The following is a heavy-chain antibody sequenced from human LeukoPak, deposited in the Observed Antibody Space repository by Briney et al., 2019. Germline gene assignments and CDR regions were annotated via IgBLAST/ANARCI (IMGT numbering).Heavy chain of an antibody. Sequence: SETLSLTCAVYGGSFSGYYWSWIRQPPGKGLEWIGEINHSGSTNYNPSLKSRVTISVDTSKNQFSLKLSSVTAADTAVYYCARGLRYCTNGVCYSRWIDYWGQGTLVTVSS. J-gene: IGHJ4*02. CDR1: GGSFSGYY. CDR2: INHSGST. D-gene: IGHD2-8*01. V-gene: IGHV4-34*01. CDR3: ARGLRYCTNGVCYSRWIDY.